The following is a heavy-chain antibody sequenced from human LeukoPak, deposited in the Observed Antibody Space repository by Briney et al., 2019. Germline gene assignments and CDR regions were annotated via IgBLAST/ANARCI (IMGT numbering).Heavy chain of an antibody. CDR2: ISSSSSYT. CDR1: GFNVSDYY. J-gene: IGHJ5*02. V-gene: IGHV3-11*06. D-gene: IGHD1-14*01. Sequence: KPGGSLRLSCAASGFNVSDYYMSWIRQAPGKGLEWVSYISSSSSYTNYADSVKGRFTISRGNAKNSLYLQMNSLRAEDTAVYYCARGGSRKWFDPWGQGTLVTVSS. CDR3: ARGGSRKWFDP.